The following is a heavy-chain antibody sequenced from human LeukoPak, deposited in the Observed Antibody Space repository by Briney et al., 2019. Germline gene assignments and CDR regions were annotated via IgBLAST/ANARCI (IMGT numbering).Heavy chain of an antibody. CDR1: GYSFTSYW. J-gene: IGHJ4*02. CDR2: IYPGDSDT. Sequence: GESLKISCKGSGYSFTSYWIGWVRQMPGKGLEWMGIIYPGDSDTRYSPSFQGQVTISADKSISTAYLQWSSLKASDTAMYYSARPLHDYYDSSGYYFDYWGQGTLVTVSP. D-gene: IGHD3-22*01. CDR3: ARPLHDYYDSSGYYFDY. V-gene: IGHV5-51*01.